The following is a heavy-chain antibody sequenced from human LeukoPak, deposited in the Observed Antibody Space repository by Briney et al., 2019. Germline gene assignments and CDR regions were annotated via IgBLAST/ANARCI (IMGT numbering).Heavy chain of an antibody. D-gene: IGHD3-3*01. CDR3: AKDFWSGYYISIGAFDI. CDR2: TSSSDAGT. CDR1: GFTLSTYA. J-gene: IGHJ3*02. V-gene: IGHV3-23*01. Sequence: PGGSLRLSCAASGFTLSTYAMSWVRQTPGKGLEWVAATSSSDAGTYHADSVRGRFTISRDNSKNTLYLQMNSLRAEDTAVYYCAKDFWSGYYISIGAFDIWGQGTMVTVSS.